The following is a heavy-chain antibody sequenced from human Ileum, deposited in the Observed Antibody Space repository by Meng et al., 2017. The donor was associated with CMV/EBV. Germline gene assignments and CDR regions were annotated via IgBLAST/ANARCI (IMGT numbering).Heavy chain of an antibody. CDR2: LTPNTGGT. J-gene: IGHJ6*02. CDR3: ARHGDYLDV. V-gene: IGHV1-2*02. CDR1: GYTFTDNH. Sequence: ASVKGSCKASGYTFTDNHLHWVRQAPGQGLEWMGWLTPNTGGTFYAQKFQGRVTMTGDTSISTAYMELRRLTADDTAVYYCARHGDYLDVWGQGTTVTVSS. D-gene: IGHD4-17*01.